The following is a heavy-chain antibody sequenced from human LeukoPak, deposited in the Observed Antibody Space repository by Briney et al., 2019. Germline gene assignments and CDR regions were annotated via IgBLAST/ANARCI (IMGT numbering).Heavy chain of an antibody. Sequence: ASLRLSCASSGITFSSYSMYCVRPAPGKVLEWVSSISSSSSYIYYADSVKGRFTISRDNAKNSLYLQMNSLRAEDTAVYYCARDRVAAAGTYWGQGTLVTVSS. CDR2: ISSSSSYI. D-gene: IGHD6-13*01. CDR1: GITFSSYS. CDR3: ARDRVAAAGTY. V-gene: IGHV3-21*01. J-gene: IGHJ4*02.